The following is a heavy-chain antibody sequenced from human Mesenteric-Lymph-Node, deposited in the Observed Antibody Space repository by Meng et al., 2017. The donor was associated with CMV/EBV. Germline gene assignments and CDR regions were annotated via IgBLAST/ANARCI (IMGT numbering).Heavy chain of an antibody. CDR2: ISGYNGKT. Sequence: SGYNFTHSHINWVRQAPGQGLEWMGWISGYNGKTNYAQNLQGRVTMTRDTSTSTAYVELRSLRSDDTALYYCARGLIDVVATFGLDYWGQGILVTVSS. J-gene: IGHJ4*02. D-gene: IGHD3-16*01. CDR1: GYNFTHSH. CDR3: ARGLIDVVATFGLDY. V-gene: IGHV1-18*01.